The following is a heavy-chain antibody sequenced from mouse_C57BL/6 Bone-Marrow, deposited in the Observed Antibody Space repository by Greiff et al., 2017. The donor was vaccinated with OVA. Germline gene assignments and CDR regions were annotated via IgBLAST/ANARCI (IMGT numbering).Heavy chain of an antibody. Sequence: EVQPVESGGGLVKPGGFLKLSCAASGFTFSDHGMHRVRPAPEKGLEWVAYISSGSSTIYYADTVKGRFTISRDNAKNTLFLQMTSLRSEDTAMYYCARPGSSYYWYFDVWGTGTTVTVSS. CDR2: ISSGSSTI. V-gene: IGHV5-17*01. D-gene: IGHD1-1*01. CDR3: ARPGSSYYWYFDV. CDR1: GFTFSDHG. J-gene: IGHJ1*03.